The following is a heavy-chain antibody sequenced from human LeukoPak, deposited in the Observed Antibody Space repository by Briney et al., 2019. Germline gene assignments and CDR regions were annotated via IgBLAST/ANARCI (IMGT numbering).Heavy chain of an antibody. D-gene: IGHD5-12*01. Sequence: SETLSLTCTVSGGSISSYYWSWIRQPPGKGLEWIGYIYYSGSTNYNPSLESRVTISVDTSKNQFSLKLSSVTAADTAVYYCARGRGQYYFDYWGQGTLVTVSS. CDR1: GGSISSYY. J-gene: IGHJ4*02. CDR2: IYYSGST. CDR3: ARGRGQYYFDY. V-gene: IGHV4-59*01.